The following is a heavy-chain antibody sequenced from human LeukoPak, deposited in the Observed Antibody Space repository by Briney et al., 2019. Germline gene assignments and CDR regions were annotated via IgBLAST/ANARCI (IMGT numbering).Heavy chain of an antibody. J-gene: IGHJ3*02. V-gene: IGHV3-48*03. CDR3: ARGWNDAFDI. Sequence: GGSLRLSRAASGFTFSSYEMNWVRQAPGKGLEWVSYISSSGSTIYYADSVKGRFTISRDNAKNSLYLQMNSLRAEDTAVYYCARGWNDAFDIWGQGTMVTVSS. CDR1: GFTFSSYE. D-gene: IGHD1-1*01. CDR2: ISSSGSTI.